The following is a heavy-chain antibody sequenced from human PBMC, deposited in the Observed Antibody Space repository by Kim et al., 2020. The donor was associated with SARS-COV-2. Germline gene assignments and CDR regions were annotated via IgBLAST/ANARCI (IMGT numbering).Heavy chain of an antibody. CDR3: ARRLRGTVRGVDP. V-gene: IGHV5-51*01. D-gene: IGHD3-10*01. CDR2: IYPGDSDT. Sequence: GESLKISCKGSGYSFTSYWIGWVRQMPGKGLEWMGIIYPGDSDTRYSPSFQGQVTISADKSISTAYLQWSSLKASDTSMYYCARRLRGTVRGVDPWGQGTLVTVSS. J-gene: IGHJ5*02. CDR1: GYSFTSYW.